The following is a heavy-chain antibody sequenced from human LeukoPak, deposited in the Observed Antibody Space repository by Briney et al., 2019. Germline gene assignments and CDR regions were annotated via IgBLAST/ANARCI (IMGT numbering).Heavy chain of an antibody. CDR1: GYSFIRYW. CDR2: IYPGGSDT. CDR3: ARHLFSSTWLSIDY. J-gene: IGHJ4*02. V-gene: IGHV5-51*01. D-gene: IGHD6-13*01. Sequence: GESLKISCKGSGYSFIRYWIGWVRQMPGKGLEWMGIIYPGGSDTRYSPSFQGQVTISADKSINTAYLQWSSLKASDTAMYYCARHLFSSTWLSIDYWGQGTLVTISS.